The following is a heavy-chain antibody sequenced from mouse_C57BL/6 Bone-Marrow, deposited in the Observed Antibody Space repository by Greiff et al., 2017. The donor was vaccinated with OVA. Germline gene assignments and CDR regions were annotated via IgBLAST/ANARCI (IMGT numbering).Heavy chain of an antibody. D-gene: IGHD2-3*01. CDR3: ARSRLLAWFAY. V-gene: IGHV1-62-2*01. Sequence: VQLVESGAELVKPGASVKLSCKASGYTFTEYTIHWVKQRSGQGLEWIGWFYPGSGSIKYNEKFKDKATLTADKSSSTAYMQLSSLTYEDSAVYYCARSRLLAWFAYWGQGTLVTVSA. CDR2: FYPGSGSI. J-gene: IGHJ3*01. CDR1: GYTFTEYT.